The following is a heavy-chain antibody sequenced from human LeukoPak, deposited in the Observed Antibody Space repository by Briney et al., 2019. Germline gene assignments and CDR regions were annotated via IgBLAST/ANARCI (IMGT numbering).Heavy chain of an antibody. V-gene: IGHV3-9*01. Sequence: PGGSLRLSCAASGFIFNDHAMHWVRQAPGKGLEWVSGINGNGGGTAYADSVKGRFTISRDNAKNSLYLQMSSLRVEDTALYFCARTEWELGPYAFDIWGQGTMVTVSS. CDR3: ARTEWELGPYAFDI. CDR1: GFIFNDHA. CDR2: INGNGGGT. J-gene: IGHJ3*02. D-gene: IGHD7-27*01.